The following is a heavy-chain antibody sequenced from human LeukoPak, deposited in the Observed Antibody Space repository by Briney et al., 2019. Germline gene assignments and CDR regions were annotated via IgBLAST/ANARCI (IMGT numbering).Heavy chain of an antibody. J-gene: IGHJ4*02. CDR1: DGSIISYY. CDR3: ARDLRMGGPWRQFDY. Sequence: PSETLSLTCTVSDGSIISYYWSWIRQPAGKGLEWIGRIYSTGSTNYNPSLKSRVTMSVDTSKNQFSLQLNSLTAADTAVYYCARDLRMGGPWRQFDYWGQGTLVTVSS. CDR2: IYSTGST. D-gene: IGHD3-16*01. V-gene: IGHV4-4*07.